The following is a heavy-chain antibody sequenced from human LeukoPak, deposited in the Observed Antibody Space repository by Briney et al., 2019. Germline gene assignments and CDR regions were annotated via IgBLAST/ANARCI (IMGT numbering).Heavy chain of an antibody. CDR1: GGSISSYY. Sequence: SETLSLTCTVSGGSISSYYWSWIRQPPGKGLEWIGYIYYSGSTNYKPSLKSRVTISVDTSKNQFSLKLSSVTAADTAVYYCARGPPDCSSTSCYAFDAFDIWGQGTMVTVSS. D-gene: IGHD2-2*01. CDR2: IYYSGST. V-gene: IGHV4-59*12. J-gene: IGHJ3*02. CDR3: ARGPPDCSSTSCYAFDAFDI.